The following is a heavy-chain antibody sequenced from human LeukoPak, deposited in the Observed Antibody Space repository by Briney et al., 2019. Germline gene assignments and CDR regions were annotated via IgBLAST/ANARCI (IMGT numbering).Heavy chain of an antibody. D-gene: IGHD3-9*01. CDR2: MNPNSGNT. J-gene: IGHJ6*03. V-gene: IGHV1-8*01. Sequence: ASVKVSCKASGYTFTSYDINWVRQATGQGLEWMGCMNPNSGNTGYAQKFQGRVTMTRNTSISTAYMELSSLRSEDTAVYYCARGPYYDISYYYYMDVWGKGTTVTISS. CDR3: ARGPYYDISYYYYMDV. CDR1: GYTFTSYD.